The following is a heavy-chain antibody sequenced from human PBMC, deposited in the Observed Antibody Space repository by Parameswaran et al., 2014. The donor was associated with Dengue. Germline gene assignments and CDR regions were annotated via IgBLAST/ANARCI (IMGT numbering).Heavy chain of an antibody. CDR3: ARGPSYFDY. Sequence: WVRQAPGQRLEWMGWINAGNGNTKYSQKFQGRVTITRDTSASTAYMELSSLRSEDTAVYYCARGPSYFDYWGQGTLVTVSS. V-gene: IGHV1-3*01. J-gene: IGHJ4*02. CDR2: INAGNGNT.